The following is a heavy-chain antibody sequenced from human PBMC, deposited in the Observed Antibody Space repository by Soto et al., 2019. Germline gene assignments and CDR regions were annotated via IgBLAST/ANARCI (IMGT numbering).Heavy chain of an antibody. V-gene: IGHV3-30-3*01. J-gene: IGHJ4*02. CDR2: ISYDGSNK. CDR3: AITYNSGQYYFDY. D-gene: IGHD6-19*01. Sequence: QVQLVESGGGVVQPGRSLRLSCAASGFTFSSYDMHWVRQAPGKGLEGVAVISYDGSNKYYADSVKGRFTISRDNSKNTLYLQMNSLRAEDTAVYYCAITYNSGQYYFDYWGQGTLVTVSS. CDR1: GFTFSSYD.